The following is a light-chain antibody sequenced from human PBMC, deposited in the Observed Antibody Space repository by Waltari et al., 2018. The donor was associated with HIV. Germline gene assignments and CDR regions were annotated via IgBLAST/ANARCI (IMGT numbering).Light chain of an antibody. CDR1: QSIDNW. Sequence: DIQMTQSPSNLSASVGDTVVITCRASQSIDNWSAWYQQKPGRAPRLLVSRTSLLESGVSSRFRGSGSGTEFTLTIRSLQPDDIGTYYCQQYSTHYAFGQGTRVE. J-gene: IGKJ2*01. CDR2: RTS. V-gene: IGKV1-5*03. CDR3: QQYSTHYA.